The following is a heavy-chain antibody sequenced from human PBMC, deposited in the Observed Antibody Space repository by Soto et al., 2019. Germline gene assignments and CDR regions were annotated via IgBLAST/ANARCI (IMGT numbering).Heavy chain of an antibody. J-gene: IGHJ4*02. CDR1: GFSFSTTGAG. CDR2: IFWNDAK. CDR3: AYRRGGRSSGGNFDY. V-gene: IGHV2-5*01. D-gene: IGHD6-6*01. Sequence: QIALKESGPTLVKPSQTLTLTCTFSGFSFSTTGAGVGWIRQPPGKALEWLALIFWNDAKRYSPSLRSRLTIIKDTSKNQVVLTMTNVEPVDTATYYCAYRRGGRSSGGNFDYWGQGTPVTVYS.